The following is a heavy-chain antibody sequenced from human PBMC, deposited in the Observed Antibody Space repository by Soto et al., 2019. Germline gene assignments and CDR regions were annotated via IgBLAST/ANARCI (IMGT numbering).Heavy chain of an antibody. Sequence: VQLVASGGGLVQPGGSLRLSCAASGFTFSSYWMHWFRQGPGKGLVWVSRVNSDESTTSYADYVKGRFTISRDNAKNTLYLQMSSLRVEDTALYYCVCFECGRTAVVTAMEANGYWGQGTLVTDSS. J-gene: IGHJ4*02. CDR1: GFTFSSYW. CDR3: VCFECGRTAVVTAMEANGY. CDR2: VNSDESTT. V-gene: IGHV3-74*01. D-gene: IGHD2-21*02.